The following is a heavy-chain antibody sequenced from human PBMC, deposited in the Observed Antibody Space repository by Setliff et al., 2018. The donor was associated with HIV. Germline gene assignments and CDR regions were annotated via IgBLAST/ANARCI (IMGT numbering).Heavy chain of an antibody. Sequence: ASVKVSCKASGGTFSSYAISWVRQAPGQGLEWMGWINAGNGHTKYSEKFQGRVTITTDTSASTAYMELNSLRSEDTAVYYCARVSGFYYYDLWGQGTLVTVSS. CDR3: ARVSGFYYYDL. D-gene: IGHD5-12*01. V-gene: IGHV1-3*01. J-gene: IGHJ4*02. CDR2: INAGNGHT. CDR1: GGTFSSYA.